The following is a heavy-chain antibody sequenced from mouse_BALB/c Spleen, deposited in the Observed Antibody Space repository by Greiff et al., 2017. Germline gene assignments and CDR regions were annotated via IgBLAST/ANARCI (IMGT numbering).Heavy chain of an antibody. J-gene: IGHJ1*01. Sequence: VQLQQSGAELVKPGASVKLSCTASGFNIKDTYMHWVKQRPEQGLEWIGRIDPANGNTKYDPKFQGKATITADTSSNTAYLQLSSLTSEDTAVYYCARSPRYDVYFDVWGAGTTVTVSS. CDR2: IDPANGNT. V-gene: IGHV14-3*02. CDR3: ARSPRYDVYFDV. CDR1: GFNIKDTY. D-gene: IGHD2-14*01.